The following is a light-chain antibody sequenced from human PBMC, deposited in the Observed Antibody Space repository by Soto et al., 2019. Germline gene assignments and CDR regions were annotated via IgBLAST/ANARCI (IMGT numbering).Light chain of an antibody. CDR2: DVT. V-gene: IGLV2-14*03. J-gene: IGLJ2*01. Sequence: QSALTQPASVSGSPGQSITISCTGTSSDVDTYIYISWYQQHPGKAPKLIIYDVTNRPPGVSNRFSGSKSGNTASLTISGLQTEDEADYYCSSYTTSHVVFGGGTKLTVL. CDR3: SSYTTSHVV. CDR1: SSDVDTYIY.